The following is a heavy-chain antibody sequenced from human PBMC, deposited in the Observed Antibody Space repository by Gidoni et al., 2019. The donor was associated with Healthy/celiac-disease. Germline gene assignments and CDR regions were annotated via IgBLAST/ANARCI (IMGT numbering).Heavy chain of an antibody. CDR3: ARDVDTAWYYFDY. D-gene: IGHD5-18*01. CDR1: GGSFSGYY. Sequence: QVQLQQWGAGLLKPSETLSLTCAVYGGSFSGYYWSWTRQPPGKGLEWIGEINHSESTNNNPSLKSRVTISVDTSKNQFSLKLSSVTAADTAVYYCARDVDTAWYYFDYWGQGTLVTVSS. J-gene: IGHJ4*02. CDR2: INHSEST. V-gene: IGHV4-34*01.